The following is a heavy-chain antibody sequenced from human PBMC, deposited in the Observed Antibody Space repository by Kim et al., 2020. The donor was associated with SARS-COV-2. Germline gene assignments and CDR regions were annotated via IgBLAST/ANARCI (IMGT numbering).Heavy chain of an antibody. CDR3: ARVRDSSGSGFDP. D-gene: IGHD3-22*01. CDR2: IYYSEKA. J-gene: IGHJ5*02. Sequence: SETLSLTCTVSGGSMSTSSYYWGWIRQPPGKGLEWIGSIYYSEKAFYNPSLKSRVTISLETSKNQFSLRLRFVTAADAAVYYCARVRDSSGSGFDPWGQGTLVTVSS. V-gene: IGHV4-39*07. CDR1: GGSMSTSSYY.